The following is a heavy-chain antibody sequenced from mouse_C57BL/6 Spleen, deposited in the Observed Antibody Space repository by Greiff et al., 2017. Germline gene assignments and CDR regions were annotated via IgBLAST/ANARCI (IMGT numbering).Heavy chain of an antibody. D-gene: IGHD4-1*01. Sequence: EVQLVESGPGLVKPSQSLSLTCSVTGYSITSGYYWNWIRQFPGNKLEWMGYISYDGSNNYNPSLKNRISITRDTSKNQFFLKLNSVTTEDTATYYCARATDWDYWGQGTTLTVSS. V-gene: IGHV3-6*01. CDR2: ISYDGSN. CDR3: ARATDWDY. J-gene: IGHJ2*01. CDR1: GYSITSGYY.